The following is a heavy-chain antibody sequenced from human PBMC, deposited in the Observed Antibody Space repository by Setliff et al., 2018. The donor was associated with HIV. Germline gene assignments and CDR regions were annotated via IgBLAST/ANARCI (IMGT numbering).Heavy chain of an antibody. V-gene: IGHV3-7*01. Sequence: GSLRLSCVASGFTFSNRWMTWVRQAPGKGPEWVANIRQDGSEKYFVDSVRGRFTISRDNAKNSLYLQMNSLRAEDTAVYYCARDGPTETNFYYGMDVWGQGTTVTVS. J-gene: IGHJ6*02. CDR2: IRQDGSEK. D-gene: IGHD4-4*01. CDR3: ARDGPTETNFYYGMDV. CDR1: GFTFSNRW.